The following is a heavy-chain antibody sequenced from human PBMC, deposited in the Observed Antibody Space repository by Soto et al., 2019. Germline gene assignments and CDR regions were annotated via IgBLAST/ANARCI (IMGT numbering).Heavy chain of an antibody. CDR3: ASELWQQLRGKKRYYYYGMDV. V-gene: IGHV1-69*01. CDR1: GGTFSSYA. D-gene: IGHD6-13*01. Sequence: HVQLVQSGAEVKKPGSSVKVSCKASGGTFSSYAISWVQQAPGQGLEWMGGIIPIFGTANYAQKFQGRVTITADESTSTAYMELSSLRSEDTAVYYCASELWQQLRGKKRYYYYGMDVWAQGTTVTVSS. J-gene: IGHJ6*02. CDR2: IIPIFGTA.